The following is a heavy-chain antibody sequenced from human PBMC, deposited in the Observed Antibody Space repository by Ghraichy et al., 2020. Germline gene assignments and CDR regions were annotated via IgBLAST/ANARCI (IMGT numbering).Heavy chain of an antibody. V-gene: IGHV4-59*01. J-gene: IGHJ2*01. Sequence: SETLSLTCTVSGGSISSYYWSWIRQPPGKGLEWIGYIYYSGSTNYNPSLKSRVTISVDTSKNQFSLKLSSVTAADTAVYYCARDLGTVTTSSRYFDLWGRGTLVTVSS. D-gene: IGHD4-17*01. CDR2: IYYSGST. CDR1: GGSISSYY. CDR3: ARDLGTVTTSSRYFDL.